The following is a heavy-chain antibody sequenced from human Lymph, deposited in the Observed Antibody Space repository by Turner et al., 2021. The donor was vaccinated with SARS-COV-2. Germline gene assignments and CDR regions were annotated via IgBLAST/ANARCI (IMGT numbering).Heavy chain of an antibody. CDR2: RWYDGSNK. CDR1: GFTFSSYG. D-gene: IGHD5-12*01. V-gene: IGHV3-33*01. Sequence: QVQLVESGGGLVQPGRSLRLSCAASGFTFSSYGMHWVRQAPGKGLEWVAVRWYDGSNKYYADSVKGRFTISRDNSKNTLYLQMNSLRAEDTAVYYCARVKGYNGYDLRYYYGMDVWGQGTTVTVSS. CDR3: ARVKGYNGYDLRYYYGMDV. J-gene: IGHJ6*02.